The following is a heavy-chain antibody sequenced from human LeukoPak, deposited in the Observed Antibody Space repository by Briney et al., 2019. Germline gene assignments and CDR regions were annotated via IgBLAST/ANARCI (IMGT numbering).Heavy chain of an antibody. CDR3: ARYGSGTRGAFDI. CDR2: ISSSSSTI. Sequence: GGSLRLSCAASGFIFSSYSMNWVRQAPGKGLEWVSYISSSSSTIYYADSVKGRFTISRDNAKNSLYLQMNSLRAEDTAVYYCARYGSGTRGAFDIWGQGTMVTVSS. J-gene: IGHJ3*02. D-gene: IGHD3-10*01. CDR1: GFIFSSYS. V-gene: IGHV3-48*01.